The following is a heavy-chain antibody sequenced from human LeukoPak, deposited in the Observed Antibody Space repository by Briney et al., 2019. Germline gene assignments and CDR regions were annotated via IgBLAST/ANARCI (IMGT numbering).Heavy chain of an antibody. CDR1: GGSISSGSYY. J-gene: IGHJ4*02. Sequence: SETLSLTCTVSGGSISSGSYYWGWIRQPPGKGLEWIGSIYYSGSTYYNPSLKSRVTISVDTSKNQFSLKLSSVTAADTAVYYCARQTTYYYDSSGLLVDYWGQGTLVTVSS. V-gene: IGHV4-39*07. CDR3: ARQTTYYYDSSGLLVDY. D-gene: IGHD3-22*01. CDR2: IYYSGST.